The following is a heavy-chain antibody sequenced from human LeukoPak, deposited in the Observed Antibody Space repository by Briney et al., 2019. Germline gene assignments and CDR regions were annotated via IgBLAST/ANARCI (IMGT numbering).Heavy chain of an antibody. D-gene: IGHD5-18*01. CDR1: GFTFSAYW. Sequence: PGGSLRLSCAASGFTFSAYWMSWVHQAPGKGLEWVANIKQDGSEKYYVDSVKGRFTISRDKDKNSLYLQMNSLRAEDTAVYYCARDRRGYNYIYTEYWGQGTLVTVSS. CDR3: ARDRRGYNYIYTEY. J-gene: IGHJ4*02. V-gene: IGHV3-7*01. CDR2: IKQDGSEK.